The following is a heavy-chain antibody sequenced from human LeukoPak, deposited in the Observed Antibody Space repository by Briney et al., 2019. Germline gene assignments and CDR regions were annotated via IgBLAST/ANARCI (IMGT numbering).Heavy chain of an antibody. CDR2: IYYSGST. Sequence: SETLSLTCTVSGGSISSSSYYWGWIRQPPGKGLEWIGSIYYSGSTYYNPSLKSRVTISVDTSKNQFSLKLSSVTAADTAVYYCARTFFDWLLFDYWGQGTVVTASS. V-gene: IGHV4-39*01. CDR1: GGSISSSSYY. D-gene: IGHD3-9*01. CDR3: ARTFFDWLLFDY. J-gene: IGHJ4*02.